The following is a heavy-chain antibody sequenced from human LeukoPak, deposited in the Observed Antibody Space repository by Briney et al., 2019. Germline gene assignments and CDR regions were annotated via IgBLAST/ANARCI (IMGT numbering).Heavy chain of an antibody. CDR2: ISGSGVST. V-gene: IGHV3-23*01. CDR1: GFIFNNYA. Sequence: PGGSLRLSCAASGFIFNNYAMSWVRQAPGKGLEWVSSISGSGVSTYYADSVKGRFTIFRDNSKNTLYLQMNSLRAEDTAVYYCAKDKELEPDVFDIWGQGTMVTVS. CDR3: AKDKELEPDVFDI. D-gene: IGHD1-26*01. J-gene: IGHJ3*02.